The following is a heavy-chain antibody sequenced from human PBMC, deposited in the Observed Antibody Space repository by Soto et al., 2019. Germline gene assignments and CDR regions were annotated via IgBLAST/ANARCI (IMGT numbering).Heavy chain of an antibody. CDR2: IKQDGSEK. V-gene: IGHV3-7*01. D-gene: IGHD3-3*01. CDR1: GFTFSSYW. Sequence: GGSLRLSCAASGFTFSSYWMSWVRQAPGKGLEWVANIKQDGSEKYYVDSVKGRFTISRDNAKNSLYLQMNSLRAEDTAVYYCAGAPRFLEWTGTFDYWGQGTLVTVSS. J-gene: IGHJ4*02. CDR3: AGAPRFLEWTGTFDY.